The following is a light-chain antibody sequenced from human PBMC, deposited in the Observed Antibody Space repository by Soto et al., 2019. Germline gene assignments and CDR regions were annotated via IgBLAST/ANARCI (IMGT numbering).Light chain of an antibody. CDR3: QQYGGSPSIT. CDR1: QSVSSN. V-gene: IGKV3-15*01. J-gene: IGKJ5*01. CDR2: GAS. Sequence: EIVMTQSPATLSVSPGERATLSCRASQSVSSNLAWYQQKPGQAPRLLIYGASTRATGIPARFSGSGSGTEFTLTISRLEPEDSAVYYCQQYGGSPSITFGQGTRLEIK.